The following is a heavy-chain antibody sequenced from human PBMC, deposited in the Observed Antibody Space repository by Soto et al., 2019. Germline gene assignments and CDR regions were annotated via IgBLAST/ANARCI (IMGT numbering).Heavy chain of an antibody. CDR3: AKGLYYFDY. Sequence: PSETLSLTCTVSGGSVSSGSHYWSWIRQPPGRRLEWIGHVYYSGTTNYNPSLRSRVTISVDTSNAQSSLQVRSVTAADTAIYFCAKGLYYFDYWGQGALVTVSS. CDR2: VYYSGTT. J-gene: IGHJ4*02. V-gene: IGHV4-61*01. CDR1: GGSVSSGSHY.